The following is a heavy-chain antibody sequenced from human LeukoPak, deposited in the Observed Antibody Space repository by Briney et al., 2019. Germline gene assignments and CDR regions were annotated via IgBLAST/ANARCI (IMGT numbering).Heavy chain of an antibody. V-gene: IGHV1-69*04. J-gene: IGHJ5*02. Sequence: SVKVSCKASGDTFTSYTISWVRQAPGQGLEWMGRIIPILGIANYAQKFQGRVTITADKSTSTAYMELSSLRSEDTAVYYCARDLYCSSTSCTRMPAWGQGTLVTVSS. CDR3: ARDLYCSSTSCTRMPA. CDR2: IIPILGIA. D-gene: IGHD2-2*01. CDR1: GDTFTSYT.